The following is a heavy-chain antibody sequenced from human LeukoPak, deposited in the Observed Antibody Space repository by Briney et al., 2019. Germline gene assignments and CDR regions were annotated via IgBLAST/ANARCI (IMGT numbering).Heavy chain of an antibody. CDR1: GYTFTSYA. J-gene: IGHJ5*02. CDR3: ARDSNGLLWFGELLYSPWFDP. CDR2: INTKTGNP. Sequence: ASVKVSCKASGYTFTSYAMNWVRQAPGQGLEWMGWINTKTGNPTYAQGFTGRFVFSLDTSVSTAYLQISSLKAEDTAVYYCARDSNGLLWFGELLYSPWFDPWGQGTLVTVSS. D-gene: IGHD3-10*01. V-gene: IGHV7-4-1*02.